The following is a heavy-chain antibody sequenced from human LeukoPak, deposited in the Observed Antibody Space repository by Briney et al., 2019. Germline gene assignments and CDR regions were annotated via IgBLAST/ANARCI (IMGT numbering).Heavy chain of an antibody. Sequence: ASVKVSCKASGYSFTSYSISWLRQAPGQGLEWMGWITPYNGNTDYVQKLQGRVTMTTDTSTSTAYMELRSLTSDDTAVYFCAKDSRGYCSEGACYSIDYWGQGTLVTVAS. CDR3: AKDSRGYCSEGACYSIDY. J-gene: IGHJ4*02. V-gene: IGHV1-18*01. D-gene: IGHD2-8*01. CDR1: GYSFTSYS. CDR2: ITPYNGNT.